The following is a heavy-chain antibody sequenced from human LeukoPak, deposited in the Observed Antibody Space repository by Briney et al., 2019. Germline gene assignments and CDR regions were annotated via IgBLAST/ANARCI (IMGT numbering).Heavy chain of an antibody. CDR2: ISAYNGNT. J-gene: IGHJ4*02. CDR3: ARVREVRATTSFDY. D-gene: IGHD1-26*01. V-gene: IGHV1-18*04. CDR1: GYTFTGYY. Sequence: GASVKVSCKASGYTFTGYYMHWVRQAPGQGLEWMGWISAYNGNTNYAQKLQGRVTMTTDTSTSTAYMELRSLRSDDTAVYYCARVREVRATTSFDYWGQGTLVTVSS.